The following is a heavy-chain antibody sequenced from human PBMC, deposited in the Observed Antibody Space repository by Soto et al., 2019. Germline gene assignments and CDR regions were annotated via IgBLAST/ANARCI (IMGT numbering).Heavy chain of an antibody. CDR1: GFSLSTSGVG. D-gene: IGHD3-9*01. Sequence: QITLKESGPTLVRPTQTLTLTCAFSGFSLSTSGVGVGWIRQPPGKALGWLAVIYWDDSKHYSPSLRSRLTXXKXXSKNQVVLTMTNMDPMDTGTYYCAHKGPEDWPLDYWGQGTLVTVSS. CDR2: IYWDDSK. V-gene: IGHV2-5*02. CDR3: AHKGPEDWPLDY. J-gene: IGHJ4*02.